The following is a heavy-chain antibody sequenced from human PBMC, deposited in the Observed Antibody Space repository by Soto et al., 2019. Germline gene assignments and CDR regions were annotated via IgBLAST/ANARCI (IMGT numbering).Heavy chain of an antibody. CDR2: IYYSGST. V-gene: IGHV4-59*08. CDR3: ARVPDIVVVPAAHDYYYYMDV. D-gene: IGHD2-2*01. Sequence: SETLSLTCTVSGGSISSYYWSWIRQPPGKGLEWIGYIYYSGSTNYNPSLKSRVTISVDTSKNQFSLKLSSVTAADTAVYYCARVPDIVVVPAAHDYYYYMDVWGKGTTVTVSS. CDR1: GGSISSYY. J-gene: IGHJ6*03.